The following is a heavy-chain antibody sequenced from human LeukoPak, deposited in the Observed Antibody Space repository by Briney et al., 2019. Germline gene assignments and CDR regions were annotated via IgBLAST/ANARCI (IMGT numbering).Heavy chain of an antibody. D-gene: IGHD3-10*01. CDR3: AKDGAWFGELLVDY. CDR2: ISYDGSNK. V-gene: IGHV3-30*18. Sequence: GRSLRLSCAASGFTFSSYGMHWVRQAPGKGLEWVAVISYDGSNKYYADSVKGRFTISRDNSKNTLYLQMNSLRAEDTAVYYCAKDGAWFGELLVDYWGQGTLVTVSS. J-gene: IGHJ4*02. CDR1: GFTFSSYG.